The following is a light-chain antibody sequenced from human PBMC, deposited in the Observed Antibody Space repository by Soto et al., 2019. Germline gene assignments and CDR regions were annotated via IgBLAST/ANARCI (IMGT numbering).Light chain of an antibody. CDR3: LSYTSSSTYV. Sequence: QSVLTQPASVSGSPGQSITISCTGTASDVRGYNYVSWYQQHPGKAPQLIIYEVTNRPSGIYNRFSGSKSVNMASRTISGLQAEDETDYYCLSYTSSSTYVFGSGTTATVL. CDR1: ASDVRGYNY. CDR2: EVT. J-gene: IGLJ1*01. V-gene: IGLV2-14*01.